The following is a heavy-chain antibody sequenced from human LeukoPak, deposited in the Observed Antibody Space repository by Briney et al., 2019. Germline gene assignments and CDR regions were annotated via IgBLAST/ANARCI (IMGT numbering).Heavy chain of an antibody. CDR1: GFTFSSYG. CDR2: IWYDGNNK. CDR3: ARDDVYSSGWYYYYYYGMDV. V-gene: IGHV3-33*01. D-gene: IGHD6-19*01. J-gene: IGHJ6*02. Sequence: GRSLRLSCAASGFTFSSYGMHWVRQAPGKGLEWVAVIWYDGNNKYYADSVKGRFTISRDNAKNSLYLQMNSLRAEDTAVYYCARDDVYSSGWYYYYYYGMDVWGQGTTVTVSS.